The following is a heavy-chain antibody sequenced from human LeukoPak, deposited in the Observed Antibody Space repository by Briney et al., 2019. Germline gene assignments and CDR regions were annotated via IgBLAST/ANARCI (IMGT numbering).Heavy chain of an antibody. V-gene: IGHV3-21*01. CDR3: ARDDGRTVDYGMDV. CDR1: GFTFSSYS. Sequence: GGSLRLSCAASGFTFSSYSMNWVRQAPGKGLEWVSSISSSSSYIYYPDSVKGRFTISRDNAKNSLYLQMNSLRAEDTAVYYCARDDGRTVDYGMDVWGQGTTVTVSS. CDR2: ISSSSSYI. J-gene: IGHJ6*02. D-gene: IGHD4-17*01.